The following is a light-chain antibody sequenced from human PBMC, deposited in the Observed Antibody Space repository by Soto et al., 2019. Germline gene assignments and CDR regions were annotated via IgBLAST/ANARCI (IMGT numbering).Light chain of an antibody. Sequence: DIQMTQSPSSLSASVGDRVTITCRASQSISSYLNWYQQKPGKAPKLLIYAASSLQSGVPSRFSGSGSGTDFTLTISSLQPEDFATYCGQQSYSTPLTCGGGTKVEIK. CDR3: QQSYSTPLT. V-gene: IGKV1-39*01. J-gene: IGKJ4*01. CDR2: AAS. CDR1: QSISSY.